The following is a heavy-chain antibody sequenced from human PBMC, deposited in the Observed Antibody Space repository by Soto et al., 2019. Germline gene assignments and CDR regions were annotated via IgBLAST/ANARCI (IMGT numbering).Heavy chain of an antibody. J-gene: IGHJ4*02. CDR3: AKDLGGDYAPYYFDY. V-gene: IGHV3-23*01. D-gene: IGHD4-17*01. Sequence: EVQLLESGGGLVQPGGSLRLSCAASGFTFSSYAMSWVRQAPGKGLEWVSAISGSGGSTYYADSVKGRFTISRDNSKNTLYLQMNSLRADDTAVYYCAKDLGGDYAPYYFDYWGQGTLVTVSS. CDR1: GFTFSSYA. CDR2: ISGSGGST.